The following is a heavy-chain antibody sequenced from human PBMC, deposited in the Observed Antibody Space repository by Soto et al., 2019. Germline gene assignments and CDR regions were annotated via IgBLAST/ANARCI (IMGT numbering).Heavy chain of an antibody. CDR1: GGSLSGYY. CDR2: VKDGGHT. J-gene: IGHJ4*02. CDR3: ARGQEGVVATH. Sequence: QVQLQQWGAGLLKPSETLSLNCAVTGGSLSGYYWSWIRQPPGKGLEWIGEVKDGGHTNYSPSLRGRVAISSGTSNTQFSLRLNSVTAADTGVYYCARGQEGVVATHWDQGSLVTVSS. D-gene: IGHD5-12*01. V-gene: IGHV4-34*01.